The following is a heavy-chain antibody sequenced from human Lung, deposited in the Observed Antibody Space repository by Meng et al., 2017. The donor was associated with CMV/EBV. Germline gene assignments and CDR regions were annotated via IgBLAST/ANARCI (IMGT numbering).Heavy chain of an antibody. D-gene: IGHD2/OR15-2a*01. CDR1: GGSFSGYY. J-gene: IGHJ4*02. CDR2: INHSGST. V-gene: IGHV4-34*01. Sequence: QVPLQQWGAGLLKPSETLSLTCAVYGGSFSGYYWSWIRQPPGKGLEWIGEINHSGSTNYNPSLKNRVTISVDTSKNQFSLKLSSVTAADTAVYYCARGFLSFVRVFDYWGQGTLVTVSS. CDR3: ARGFLSFVRVFDY.